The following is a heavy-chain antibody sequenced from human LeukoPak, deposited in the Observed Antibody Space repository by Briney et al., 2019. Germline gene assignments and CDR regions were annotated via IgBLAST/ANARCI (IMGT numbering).Heavy chain of an antibody. CDR1: GYTFTGYY. CDR3: ARARIPEDWFDP. J-gene: IGHJ5*02. V-gene: IGHV1-2*02. CDR2: INPNSGGT. D-gene: IGHD1-14*01. Sequence: ASVKVSCKASGYTFTGYYMHWVRQAPGQGLEWMGWINPNSGGTNYAQKFQGRVTITADKSTSTAYMELSSLRSEDTAVYYCARARIPEDWFDPWGQGTLVTVSS.